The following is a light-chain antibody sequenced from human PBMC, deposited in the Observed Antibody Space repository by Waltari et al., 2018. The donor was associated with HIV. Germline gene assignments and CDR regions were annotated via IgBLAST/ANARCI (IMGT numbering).Light chain of an antibody. J-gene: IGKJ4*01. CDR1: QSLLFSSNNKNY. V-gene: IGKV4-1*01. CDR2: WAS. Sequence: DIVMTQSPDSLAVSLGERATINCKSSQSLLFSSNNKNYLALYQQKPGQTPKLLIYWASTRESGVPDRFSGSGSGTDFTLTISSLQAEDVAVYYCQQYYTTLPRTFGGGTEVEIK. CDR3: QQYYTTLPRT.